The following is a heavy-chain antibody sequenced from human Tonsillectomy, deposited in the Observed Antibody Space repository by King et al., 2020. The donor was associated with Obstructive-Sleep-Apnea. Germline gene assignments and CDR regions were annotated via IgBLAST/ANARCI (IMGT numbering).Heavy chain of an antibody. CDR3: AKDTDYDILMSVGY. D-gene: IGHD3-9*01. Sequence: QLVQSGGGLVQPGRSLRLSCAASGFTFDDYAMHWVRQPPGKGLEWVSGISWNSGSIGYADSVKGRFTISRDNAKNSLYLQMNSLRAEDAALYYCAKDTDYDILMSVGYWGQGTLVTVSS. J-gene: IGHJ4*02. CDR1: GFTFDDYA. CDR2: ISWNSGSI. V-gene: IGHV3-9*01.